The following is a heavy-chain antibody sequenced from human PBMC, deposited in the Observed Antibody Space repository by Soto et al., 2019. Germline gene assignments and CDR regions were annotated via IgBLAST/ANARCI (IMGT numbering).Heavy chain of an antibody. V-gene: IGHV1-69*13. J-gene: IGHJ3*02. CDR2: IIPIFGTA. Sequence: SVKVSCKASGGTFSSYAISWVRQAPGQGLEWMGGIIPIFGTANYAQKFQGRVTITADESTSTAYMELSSLRSEDTAVYYCASASYYYDSSGPRWDAFDIWGQGTMVTVSS. D-gene: IGHD3-22*01. CDR1: GGTFSSYA. CDR3: ASASYYYDSSGPRWDAFDI.